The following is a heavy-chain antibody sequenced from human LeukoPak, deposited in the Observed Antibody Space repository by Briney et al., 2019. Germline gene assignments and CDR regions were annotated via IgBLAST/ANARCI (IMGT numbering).Heavy chain of an antibody. CDR1: GGSISSSSYY. CDR2: IYYSGST. Sequence: SETLSLTCTVSGGSISSSSYYWGWIRQPPGKGLEWIGSIYYSGSTYYNPSLKSRVTISVDTSKNQFSLKLSSVTAADTAVYYCAREGTSGTHLNWFDPWGQGTPVTVSS. D-gene: IGHD1-1*01. CDR3: AREGTSGTHLNWFDP. J-gene: IGHJ5*02. V-gene: IGHV4-39*07.